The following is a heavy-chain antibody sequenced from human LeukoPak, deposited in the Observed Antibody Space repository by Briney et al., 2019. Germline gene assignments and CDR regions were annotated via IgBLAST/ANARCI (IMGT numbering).Heavy chain of an antibody. CDR3: ARDYYDSSGYFPFNY. V-gene: IGHV4-61*02. J-gene: IGHJ4*02. CDR2: MSTSGSS. D-gene: IGHD3-22*01. CDR1: GGSISSGNYY. Sequence: SETLSLTCTVSGGSISSGNYYWSWIRQPAGKGLEWIGRMSTSGSSNFNPSLKSRVTISVDTSKNQFSLKLSSVTAADTAVYYCARDYYDSSGYFPFNYWGQGTLVTVSS.